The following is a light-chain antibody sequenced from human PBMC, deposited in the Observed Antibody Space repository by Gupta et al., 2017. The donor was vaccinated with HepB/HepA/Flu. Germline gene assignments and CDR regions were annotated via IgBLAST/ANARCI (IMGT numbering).Light chain of an antibody. Sequence: EIVLTQSPGTLSLSPGERATLSCRARQSVSSSYLAWYQQKPGQAPRPLIYGASSRATGIPDRFSGSGSGTDCTLTISRLEPEDFAVYYCQQYGSSPWTFGQGTKVEIK. J-gene: IGKJ1*01. V-gene: IGKV3-20*01. CDR3: QQYGSSPWT. CDR2: GAS. CDR1: QSVSSSY.